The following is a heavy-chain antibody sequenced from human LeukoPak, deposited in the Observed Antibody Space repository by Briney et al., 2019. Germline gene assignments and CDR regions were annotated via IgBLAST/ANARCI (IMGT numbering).Heavy chain of an antibody. CDR1: GFTFSSYA. CDR2: ISYDGSNK. V-gene: IGHV3-30*01. D-gene: IGHD3-22*01. J-gene: IGHJ3*02. CDR3: AREAYYDSSGSNDAFDI. Sequence: GGSLRLSCAASGFTFSSYAMPWVRQAPGKGLEWVAVISYDGSNKYYAGSVKGRFTISRDNSKNTLYLQMNSLRAEDTAVYYCAREAYYDSSGSNDAFDIWGQGTMVTVSS.